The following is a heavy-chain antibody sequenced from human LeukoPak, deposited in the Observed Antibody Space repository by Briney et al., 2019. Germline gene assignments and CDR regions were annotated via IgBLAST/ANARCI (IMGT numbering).Heavy chain of an antibody. CDR2: IIPILGIA. CDR3: ARSADIVVVPAAPDDAFDI. Sequence: SVKVSCKASGDTFSRYAISSVRQTPRRGLGWRGRIIPILGIANYAQKFQGRVTITADKSTSTAYMELSSLRSEDTAVYYCARSADIVVVPAAPDDAFDIWGQGTMVTVSS. CDR1: GDTFSRYA. D-gene: IGHD2-2*01. J-gene: IGHJ3*02. V-gene: IGHV1-69*04.